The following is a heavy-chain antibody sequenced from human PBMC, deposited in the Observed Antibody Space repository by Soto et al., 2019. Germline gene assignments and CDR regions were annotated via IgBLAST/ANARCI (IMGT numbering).Heavy chain of an antibody. V-gene: IGHV1-8*01. D-gene: IGHD5-12*01. CDR2: MNPNSGNT. CDR3: ASVRGYSGYDPFDY. J-gene: IGHJ4*02. CDR1: GYTFTSYD. Sequence: QVQLVQSGAEVKKPGASVKVSCKASGYTFTSYDINWVRQATGQGLEWMGWMNPNSGNTGYAQKFQGRVTMTRNTSISTAYMELSSLRSEDTAVYYCASVRGYSGYDPFDYWGQGTLVTVSS.